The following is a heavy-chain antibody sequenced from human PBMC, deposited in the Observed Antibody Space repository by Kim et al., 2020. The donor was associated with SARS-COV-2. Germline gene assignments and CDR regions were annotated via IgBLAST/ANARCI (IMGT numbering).Heavy chain of an antibody. CDR1: GGSFSGYY. J-gene: IGHJ6*02. CDR2: INHSGST. D-gene: IGHD4-17*01. V-gene: IGHV4-34*01. Sequence: SETLSLTCAVYGGSFSGYYWSWICQPPGKGLEWIGEINHSGSTNYNPSLKSRVTISVDTSKNQFSLKLSSVTAADTAVYYCARGLPVTRVYYYYYGMDVWGQGTTVTVSS. CDR3: ARGLPVTRVYYYYYGMDV.